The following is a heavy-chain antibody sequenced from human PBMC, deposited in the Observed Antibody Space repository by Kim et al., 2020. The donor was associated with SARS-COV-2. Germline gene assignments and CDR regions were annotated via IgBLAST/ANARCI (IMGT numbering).Heavy chain of an antibody. J-gene: IGHJ3*02. V-gene: IGHV3-48*03. CDR2: ISSSGSTI. Sequence: GGSLRLSCAASGFTFSSYEMNWVRQAPGKGLEWVSYISSSGSTIYYADSVKGRFTISRDNAKNSLYLQMNSLRAEDTAVYYCARGITIFTAWRGTKQSNAFDIWGQGTMVTVSS. CDR3: ARGITIFTAWRGTKQSNAFDI. D-gene: IGHD3-3*01. CDR1: GFTFSSYE.